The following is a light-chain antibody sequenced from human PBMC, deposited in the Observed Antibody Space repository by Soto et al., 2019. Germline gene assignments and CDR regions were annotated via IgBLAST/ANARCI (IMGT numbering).Light chain of an antibody. CDR2: WAS. Sequence: DIVMSQSPDSLAVSLGERATIKCKSSQSLFYTSNKRNYLAWYQQKPGQRPRLLISWASTRESGVPDRFRAGGSGTDFTLTITNLQADDVATYYCHQYFSAPQAFGGGTKVEI. CDR3: HQYFSAPQA. CDR1: QSLFYTSNKRNY. J-gene: IGKJ4*01. V-gene: IGKV4-1*01.